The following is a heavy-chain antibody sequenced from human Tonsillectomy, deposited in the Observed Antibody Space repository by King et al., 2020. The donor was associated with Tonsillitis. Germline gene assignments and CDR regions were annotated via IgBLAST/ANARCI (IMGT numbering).Heavy chain of an antibody. J-gene: IGHJ4*02. Sequence: VQLVESGGGVVQPGRSLRLSCAASGFTFSSYAMHWVRQAPGKGLEWVAVISYDGSNKYYADSVKGRFTISRDNSKNTLYLQMNSLRAEDTAVYYCAWGFVWAGHPPNEGPFDYWGQGTLVTVSS. CDR2: ISYDGSNK. CDR1: GFTFSSYA. CDR3: AWGFVWAGHPPNEGPFDY. V-gene: IGHV3-30-3*01. D-gene: IGHD1-1*01.